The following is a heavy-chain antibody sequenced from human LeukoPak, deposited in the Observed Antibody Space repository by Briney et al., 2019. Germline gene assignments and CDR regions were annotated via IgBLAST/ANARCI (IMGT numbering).Heavy chain of an antibody. CDR2: ISAYNGNT. J-gene: IGHJ4*02. CDR1: GYTFTSYG. D-gene: IGHD1-7*01. V-gene: IGHV1-18*01. CDR3: ARGRYNWNYRYFDY. Sequence: ASVKVSCKASGYTFTSYGISWVRQAPGQGLEGMGWISAYNGNTNYAQKLQGRVTMTTDTSTGTADMELRRLRSDDTAVYYCARGRYNWNYRYFDYWGQGTLVTVSS.